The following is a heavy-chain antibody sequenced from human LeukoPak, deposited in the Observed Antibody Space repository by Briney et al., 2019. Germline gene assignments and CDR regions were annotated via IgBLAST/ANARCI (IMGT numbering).Heavy chain of an antibody. CDR1: GYTCTTYD. D-gene: IGHD3-3*01. CDR3: ARGRSGSPLLAEFDY. J-gene: IGHJ4*02. CDR2: MNPKTGNT. V-gene: IGHV1-8*02. Sequence: ASVTVSFTSSGYTCTTYDIHWVRQAAAEGLEWLGCMNPKTGNTGFAQRFQGRVTITGNTSKITAYMELSSMTSPDTAVYFCARGRSGSPLLAEFDYWGQGTLVTVSS.